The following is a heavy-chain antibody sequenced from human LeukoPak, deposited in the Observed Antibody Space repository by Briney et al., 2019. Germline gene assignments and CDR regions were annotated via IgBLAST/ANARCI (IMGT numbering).Heavy chain of an antibody. CDR1: GGXISNYY. CDR3: ARGFDSKSTYFDY. V-gene: IGHV4-59*01. Sequence: SETLSLTCTVSGGXISNYYCNWLRQPPGKGLEWIGYIYYSGSTKYNPSLKSRVTMSLDTSKKQFSLRLTSVTAADTAVYYCARGFDSKSTYFDYWGLGTLVTVSS. CDR2: IYYSGST. J-gene: IGHJ4*02. D-gene: IGHD5-12*01.